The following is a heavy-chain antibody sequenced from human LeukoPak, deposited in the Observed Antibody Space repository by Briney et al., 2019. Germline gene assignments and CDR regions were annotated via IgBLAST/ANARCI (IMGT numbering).Heavy chain of an antibody. V-gene: IGHV1-18*01. J-gene: IGHJ5*02. CDR2: ISSAGNT. D-gene: IGHD4-11*01. Sequence: ASVKVSCKGSGYIFSKYGISWVRQAPGHGLEWMGWISSAGNTNYAPKFQDRATMTTDTSTSTAYIELRSLRFDDTAVYYCARDFAWGSEGAPIDDSWLDPWGQGTLVTVSS. CDR3: ARDFAWGSEGAPIDDSWLDP. CDR1: GYIFSKYG.